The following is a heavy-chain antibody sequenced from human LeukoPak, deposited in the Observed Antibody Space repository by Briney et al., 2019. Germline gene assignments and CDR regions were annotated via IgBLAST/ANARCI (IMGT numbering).Heavy chain of an antibody. CDR3: AREPPGQQWLVPDY. J-gene: IGHJ4*02. D-gene: IGHD6-19*01. V-gene: IGHV3-21*01. CDR1: GFTFSSYS. CDR2: ISSSSSYI. Sequence: PGGSPRLSCAASGFTFSSYSMNWVRQAPGKGLEWVSSISSSSSYIYYADSVKGRFTISIDNAKNSLYLQMNSLRAEDTAVYYCAREPPGQQWLVPDYWGQGTLVTVSS.